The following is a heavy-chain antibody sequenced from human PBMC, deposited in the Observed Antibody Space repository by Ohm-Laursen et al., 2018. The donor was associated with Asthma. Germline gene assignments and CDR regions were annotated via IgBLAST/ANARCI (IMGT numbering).Heavy chain of an antibody. J-gene: IGHJ4*02. D-gene: IGHD4-17*01. CDR2: FNSGTGDI. V-gene: IGHV1-3*01. Sequence: GSSVKVSCKASGHIFSSYTMQWVRQAPGQGLEWMGWFNSGTGDITYSHKFQGRVTITADTSASTTFMELPSLTSEDTAVYYCSSSKGYGDYQSLDYWGQGTLVTASS. CDR3: SSSKGYGDYQSLDY. CDR1: GHIFSSYT.